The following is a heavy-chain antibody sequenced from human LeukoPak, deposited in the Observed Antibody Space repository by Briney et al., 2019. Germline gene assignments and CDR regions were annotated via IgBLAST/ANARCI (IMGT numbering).Heavy chain of an antibody. J-gene: IGHJ4*02. CDR1: GVSISSYY. CDR2: IYTSGST. V-gene: IGHV4-4*09. Sequence: KATETLSLTCTVSGVSISSYYWSWIRQPPGKGLEWIGYIYTSGSTNYNPSLKSRVTISVDTSKNQFSLKLSSVTAADTAVYYCARAPLFDYWGQGTLVTVSS. CDR3: ARAPLFDY.